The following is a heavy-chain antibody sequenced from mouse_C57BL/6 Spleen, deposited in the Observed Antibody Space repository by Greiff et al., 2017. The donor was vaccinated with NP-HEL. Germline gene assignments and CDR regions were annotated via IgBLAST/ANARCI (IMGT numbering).Heavy chain of an antibody. CDR3: AREGGNYYFDY. J-gene: IGHJ2*01. D-gene: IGHD2-1*01. CDR2: ISDGGSYT. V-gene: IGHV5-4*01. CDR1: GFTFSSYA. Sequence: VQLKESGGGLVKPGGSLKLSCAASGFTFSSYAMSWVRQTPEKRLEWVATISDGGSYTYYPDNVKGRFTISRDNAKNNLYLQMSHLKSEDTAMYYCAREGGNYYFDYWGQGTTLTVSS.